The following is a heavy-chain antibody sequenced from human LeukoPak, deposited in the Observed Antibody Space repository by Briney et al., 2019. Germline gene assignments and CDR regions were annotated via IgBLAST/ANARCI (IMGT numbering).Heavy chain of an antibody. CDR3: ARQTGSGLFILP. J-gene: IGHJ4*02. V-gene: IGHV4-39*01. CDR2: IYYSGST. D-gene: IGHD3/OR15-3a*01. CDR1: GGSISSSSYY. Sequence: PSETLPLTCTVSGGSISSSSYYWGWIRQPPGKGLEWIGSIYYSGSTYYNPSLKSQVSISIDTSKNQFSLRLTSVTAADTAVYYCARQTGSGLFILPGGQGTLVTVSS.